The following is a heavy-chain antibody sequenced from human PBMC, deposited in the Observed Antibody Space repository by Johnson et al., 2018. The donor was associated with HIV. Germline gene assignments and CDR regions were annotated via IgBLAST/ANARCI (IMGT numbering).Heavy chain of an antibody. CDR1: GFNFDDYG. V-gene: IGHV3-20*04. J-gene: IGHJ3*02. Sequence: VQVVESGGGVVRPGGSLRLSCAASGFNFDDYGMSWVRKAPGKGLEWVSGINWNGGSTGYADSVKGRFTISSENAKNSLYLQMNSLRAEDTALYYCARDGELLIIGPDAFDIWGQGTMVTVSS. D-gene: IGHD3-9*01. CDR3: ARDGELLIIGPDAFDI. CDR2: INWNGGST.